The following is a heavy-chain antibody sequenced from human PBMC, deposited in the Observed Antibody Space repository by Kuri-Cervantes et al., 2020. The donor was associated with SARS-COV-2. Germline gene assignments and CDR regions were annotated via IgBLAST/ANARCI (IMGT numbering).Heavy chain of an antibody. CDR1: GFTFSSYG. CDR2: ISYDGSNK. V-gene: IGHV3-30*18. Sequence: GESLKISCAASGFTFSSYGMHWVRRAPGKGLEWVAVISYDGSNKYYADSVKGRFTISRDNSKNTLFLQMSSLRAEDTAVYYCAKDHDPHYYDSSGYYAYWGQGTLVTVSS. D-gene: IGHD3-22*01. CDR3: AKDHDPHYYDSSGYYAY. J-gene: IGHJ4*02.